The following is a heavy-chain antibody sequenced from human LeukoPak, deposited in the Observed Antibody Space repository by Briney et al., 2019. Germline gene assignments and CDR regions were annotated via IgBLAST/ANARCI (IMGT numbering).Heavy chain of an antibody. V-gene: IGHV4-34*01. J-gene: IGHJ5*02. D-gene: IGHD4-11*01. CDR2: INHSGST. CDR3: ARGHDYSNYHDWFDP. Sequence: NPSETLSLTCAVYGGSFSGYYWSWIRQPPRKGLEWIGEINHSGSTNYSPSLKSRVTISVDTSKNQFSLKLSSVTAADTAVYYCARGHDYSNYHDWFDPWGQGTLVTVSS. CDR1: GGSFSGYY.